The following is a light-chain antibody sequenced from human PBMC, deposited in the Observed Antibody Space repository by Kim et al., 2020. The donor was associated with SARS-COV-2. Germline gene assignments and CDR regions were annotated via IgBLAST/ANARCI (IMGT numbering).Light chain of an antibody. Sequence: QPASISCRSTQSLVHRDGNTYLTWFQQRPGQSPRRLISKVSNRDFGVPDRFSGSGSGTDFTLKITRVEAEDVGIYYCMQGTHWPTTFGQGTKLEI. J-gene: IGKJ2*01. CDR3: MQGTHWPTT. CDR2: KVS. V-gene: IGKV2-30*02. CDR1: QSLVHRDGNTY.